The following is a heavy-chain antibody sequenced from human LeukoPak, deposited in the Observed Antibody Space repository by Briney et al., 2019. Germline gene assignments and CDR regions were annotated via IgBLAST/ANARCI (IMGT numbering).Heavy chain of an antibody. J-gene: IGHJ5*02. Sequence: KSSGTLCLTCTASGGSISSYYWSWIRQPPGKGLEWIGYIYYSGSTNYGPSLMSRVTITVDTSKNQFSLKLSAVTAADTAVDYCARAPGWFDPGGQGTVVTVSS. V-gene: IGHV4-59*01. CDR3: ARAPGWFDP. CDR2: IYYSGST. CDR1: GGSISSYY.